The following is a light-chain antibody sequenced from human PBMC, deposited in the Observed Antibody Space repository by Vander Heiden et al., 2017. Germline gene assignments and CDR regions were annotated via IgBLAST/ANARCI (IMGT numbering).Light chain of an antibody. V-gene: IGKV2D-29*01. CDR1: QSLLHSNGKTY. Sequence: EIVTTQTPLSLSVTPGQPASISCKSSQSLLHSNGKTYFYWYLQKPGQRPQPLISEVSNRFSGVPDRFSGSGSGTDFTLKISRVETEDVGVYYCMQSTQLYTFGQGTKLEIK. CDR2: EVS. CDR3: MQSTQLYT. J-gene: IGKJ2*01.